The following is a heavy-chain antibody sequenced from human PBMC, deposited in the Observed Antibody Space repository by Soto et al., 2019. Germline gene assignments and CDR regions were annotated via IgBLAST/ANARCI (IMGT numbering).Heavy chain of an antibody. V-gene: IGHV1-69*04. CDR2: IIPILGIA. Sequence: ASVKVSCKASGGTFSSYTISWVRQAPGQGLEWMGRIIPILGIANYAQKFQGRVTITADKSTSTAYMELSSLRSEDTAVYYCARDGLTWDDYCSGGSCYPSSNWFDPWGQG. CDR3: ARDGLTWDDYCSGGSCYPSSNWFDP. J-gene: IGHJ5*02. D-gene: IGHD2-15*01. CDR1: GGTFSSYT.